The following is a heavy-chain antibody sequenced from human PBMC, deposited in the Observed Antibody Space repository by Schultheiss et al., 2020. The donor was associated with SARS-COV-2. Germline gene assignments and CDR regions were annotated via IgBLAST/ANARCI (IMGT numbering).Heavy chain of an antibody. V-gene: IGHV1-69*01. J-gene: IGHJ4*02. CDR2: IIPIFGTA. D-gene: IGHD2-15*01. Sequence: KISCKASGYTFTSYGISWVRQAPGQGLEWMGGIIPIFGTANYAQKFQGRVTITADESTSTAYMELSSLRSEDTAVYYCARDSYWLRYFDYWGQGTLVTVSS. CDR1: GYTFTSYG. CDR3: ARDSYWLRYFDY.